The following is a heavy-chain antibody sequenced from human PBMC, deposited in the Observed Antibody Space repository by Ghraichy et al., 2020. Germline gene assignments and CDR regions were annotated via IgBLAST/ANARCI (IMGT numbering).Heavy chain of an antibody. V-gene: IGHV4-61*08. J-gene: IGHJ4*02. CDR1: GGSVSSGGYY. CDR3: AGAPNRYFFDY. Sequence: GSLRLSCTVSGGSVSSGGYYWSWIRRPPGKGLEFIGYISYSGSTNYNPSLKSRVTISVDTSKNQFSLKLSFVTAADTAVYYCAGAPNRYFFDYWGQVTLVTVSS. CDR2: ISYSGST. D-gene: IGHD1-14*01.